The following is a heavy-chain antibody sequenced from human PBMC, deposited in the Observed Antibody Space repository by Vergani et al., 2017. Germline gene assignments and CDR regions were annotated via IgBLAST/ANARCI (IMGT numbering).Heavy chain of an antibody. CDR1: GFTFSSYG. J-gene: IGHJ4*02. Sequence: VQLVESGGGLVQPGGSLRLSCAASGFTFSSYGMHWVRQAPGKGLEWVAFIRYDGSNKYYADSVKGRFTISRDNSKNTLYLQMNSLRAEDTAVYYCAKDHGVWFGELSDYWGQGTLVTVSS. D-gene: IGHD3-10*01. V-gene: IGHV3-30*02. CDR3: AKDHGVWFGELSDY. CDR2: IRYDGSNK.